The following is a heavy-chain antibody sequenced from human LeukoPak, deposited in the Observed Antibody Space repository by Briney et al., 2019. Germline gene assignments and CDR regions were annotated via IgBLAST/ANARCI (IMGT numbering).Heavy chain of an antibody. CDR2: IYYSGST. CDR1: GGSISSSSYY. CDR3: ARHGTKKGGSSDLRV. J-gene: IGHJ4*02. Sequence: SETLSLTCTVSGGSISSSSYYWGWIRQPPGKGLEWIGSIYYSGSTCYNPSLKSRVTISVDTSKNQFSLKLSSVTAADTAVYYCARHGTKKGGSSDLRVWGQGTLVTVSS. V-gene: IGHV4-39*01. D-gene: IGHD6-6*01.